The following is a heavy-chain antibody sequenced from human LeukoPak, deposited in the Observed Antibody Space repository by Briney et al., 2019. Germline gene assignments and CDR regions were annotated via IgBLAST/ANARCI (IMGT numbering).Heavy chain of an antibody. V-gene: IGHV3-11*01. J-gene: IGHJ4*02. Sequence: GGSLRLSCAASGFTFSDYYMSWIRQAPGKGLEWVSYISSSGSTIYYADSVKGRFTISRDNAKNSLYLQMNSLRAEDTALYYCAKDIWSYYYYDSSGYSALFDYWGQGTLVTVSS. D-gene: IGHD3-22*01. CDR3: AKDIWSYYYYDSSGYSALFDY. CDR2: ISSSGSTI. CDR1: GFTFSDYY.